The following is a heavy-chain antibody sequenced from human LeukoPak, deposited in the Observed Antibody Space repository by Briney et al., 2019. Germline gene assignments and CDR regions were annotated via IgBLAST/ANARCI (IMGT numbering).Heavy chain of an antibody. J-gene: IGHJ5*02. D-gene: IGHD3-3*02. CDR3: VRDSRPPDSIHFWSVNLFDP. V-gene: IGHV3-30*04. CDR2: ISYDGGND. CDR1: GFAFNTYT. Sequence: GGSLRLSCAASGFAFNTYTIHWVRQAPGEGLEWVAVISYDGGNDYYADSVKGRFTISRDNSKNTLYLQMNSLRPEDTAVYYCVRDSRPPDSIHFWSVNLFDPWGQGTLVTVSS.